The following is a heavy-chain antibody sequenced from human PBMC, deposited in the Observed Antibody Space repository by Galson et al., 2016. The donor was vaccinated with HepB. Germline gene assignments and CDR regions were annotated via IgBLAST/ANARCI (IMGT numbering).Heavy chain of an antibody. Sequence: SLRLSCAASGFTFGSFSMNWVRQALGKGLEWVSYISESGSTKYYADSVKGRFTISRDNAKNSVYLQMNSLRDEDTAVYYCAVWSPHLSESSGSWGQGARVTVSS. V-gene: IGHV3-48*02. D-gene: IGHD3-22*01. CDR2: ISESGSTK. CDR3: AVWSPHLSESSGS. J-gene: IGHJ5*02. CDR1: GFTFGSFS.